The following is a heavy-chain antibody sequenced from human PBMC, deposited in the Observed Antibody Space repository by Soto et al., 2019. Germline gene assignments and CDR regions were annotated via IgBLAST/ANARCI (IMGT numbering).Heavy chain of an antibody. Sequence: WGSLRLSCAASGFSVCSSGVHWVRQAPGKGLEWVAVISYDGSNKYYADSVKGRFTISRDNSKNTLYLQMNSLRAEDTAVYYCAKAPCGGDCSDSYFDYWGQGTLVTVSS. J-gene: IGHJ4*02. D-gene: IGHD2-21*02. CDR3: AKAPCGGDCSDSYFDY. V-gene: IGHV3-30*18. CDR1: GFSVCSSG. CDR2: ISYDGSNK.